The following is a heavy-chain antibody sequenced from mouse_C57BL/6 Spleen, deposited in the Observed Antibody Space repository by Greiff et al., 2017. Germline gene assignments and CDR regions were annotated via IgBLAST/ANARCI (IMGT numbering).Heavy chain of an antibody. V-gene: IGHV1-82*01. Sequence: VQLQQSGPELVKPGASVKISCKASGYAFSSSWMNWVKQRPGKGLEWIGRIYPGDGDTNYNGKFKGKATLTADKSSSTAYMQLSSLTSEDSAVYFCARGSITTVPLDYWGQGTTLTVSS. CDR3: ARGSITTVPLDY. CDR1: GYAFSSSW. CDR2: IYPGDGDT. J-gene: IGHJ2*01. D-gene: IGHD1-1*01.